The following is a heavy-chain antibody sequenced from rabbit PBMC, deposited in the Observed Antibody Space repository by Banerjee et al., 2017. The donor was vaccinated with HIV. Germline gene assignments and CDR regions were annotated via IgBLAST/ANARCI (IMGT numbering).Heavy chain of an antibody. D-gene: IGHD6-1*01. CDR3: AGGAPYGNDGYVSHFNL. CDR2: IYGGSSGGT. J-gene: IGHJ4*01. Sequence: QSLEESGGDLVKPGASLTLTCTASGFDFSSNYYICWVRQAPGKGLEWIACIYGGSSGGTWYASWAKGRFTISKTSSTTVTLQMTSLTAADTATYFCAGGAPYGNDGYVSHFNLWGPGTLVTVS. V-gene: IGHV1S40*01. CDR1: GFDFSSNYY.